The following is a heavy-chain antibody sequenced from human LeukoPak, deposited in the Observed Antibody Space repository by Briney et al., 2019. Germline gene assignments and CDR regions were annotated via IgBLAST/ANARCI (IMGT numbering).Heavy chain of an antibody. CDR3: ARYSDYYYYYGMDV. J-gene: IGHJ6*02. Sequence: SKTLSLTCTVSGASISSYYYNWIRQNAGGGLEWIGRLYISGSTNYNPSLKRRVTISVDTSKNQFSLKLSSVTAADTAVYYCARYSDYYYYYGMDVWGQGTTVTVSS. V-gene: IGHV4-4*07. CDR2: LYISGST. CDR1: GASISSYY. D-gene: IGHD1-26*01.